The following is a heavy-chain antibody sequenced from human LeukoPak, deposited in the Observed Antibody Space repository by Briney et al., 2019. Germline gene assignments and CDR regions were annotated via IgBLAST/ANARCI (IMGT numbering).Heavy chain of an antibody. CDR3: AKAGYSYGPYSYYFDY. CDR1: GFTFDDYA. V-gene: IGHV3-9*03. J-gene: IGHJ4*02. D-gene: IGHD5-18*01. Sequence: GRSLRLSCAASGFTFDDYAMHWVRQAPGKGLEWVSGISWNSGSIGYADSVKGRFTISRGNAKNSLYLQMNSLRAEDMALYYCAKAGYSYGPYSYYFDYWGQGTLVTVSS. CDR2: ISWNSGSI.